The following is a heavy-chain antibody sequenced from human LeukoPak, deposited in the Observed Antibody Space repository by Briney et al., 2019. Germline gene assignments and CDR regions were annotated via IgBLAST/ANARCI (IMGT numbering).Heavy chain of an antibody. CDR3: AREGSTSAHFMDV. CDR2: INTNTGNP. Sequence: VASVKVSCKASGYTFTSYAMNWVRQAPGQGLEWMGWINTNTGNPTYAQGFTGRFVFSLDTSVSTAYLQISSLKAEDTAVYHCAREGSTSAHFMDVWGKGTTVTVSS. D-gene: IGHD2-2*01. V-gene: IGHV7-4-1*02. J-gene: IGHJ6*03. CDR1: GYTFTSYA.